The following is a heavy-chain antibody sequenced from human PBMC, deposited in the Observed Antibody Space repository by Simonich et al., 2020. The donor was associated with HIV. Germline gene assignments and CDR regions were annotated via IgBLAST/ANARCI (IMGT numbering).Heavy chain of an antibody. J-gene: IGHJ5*02. CDR2: INQGETT. D-gene: IGHD6-13*01. Sequence: QVQLQQWGAGLLKPSETLSLTCAVYGGSLSGYYWSWIRQPPGRGLGWIGEINQGETTNYNPSLNGRVTISVDTSKKQISLKVRSVTAADTAVYYCARQNEHSIAAAGIGWFDPWGQGTLVTVSS. CDR1: GGSLSGYY. CDR3: ARQNEHSIAAAGIGWFDP. V-gene: IGHV4-34*01.